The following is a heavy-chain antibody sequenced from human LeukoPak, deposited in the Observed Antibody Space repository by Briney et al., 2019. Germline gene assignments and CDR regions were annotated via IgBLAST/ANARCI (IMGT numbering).Heavy chain of an antibody. CDR2: IDVHSNTI. J-gene: IGHJ4*02. V-gene: IGHV3-48*01. CDR1: EFTFSSYS. Sequence: GGSLRLSCAASEFTFSSYSMNWVRQAPGKGLEWISYIDVHSNTIYYADSVKGRFTISRDNAKNSLYLQVNSLRAEDTAVYYCARDMGGVYDFLSGFYKVGYFDYWGQGTLVTVSS. CDR3: ARDMGGVYDFLSGFYKVGYFDY. D-gene: IGHD3-3*01.